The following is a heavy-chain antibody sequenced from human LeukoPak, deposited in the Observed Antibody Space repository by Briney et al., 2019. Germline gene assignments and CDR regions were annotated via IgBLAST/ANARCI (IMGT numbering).Heavy chain of an antibody. CDR3: ARSGSGSYYEDNWFDP. CDR2: MNPNSGNT. CDR1: GYTFTGYY. Sequence: ASVKVSCKASGYTFTGYYMHWVRQAPGQGLEWMGWMNPNSGNTGYAQKFQGRVTITRNTSISTAYMELSSLRSEDTAAYYCARSGSGSYYEDNWFDPWGQGTLVTVSS. J-gene: IGHJ5*02. V-gene: IGHV1-8*03. D-gene: IGHD1-26*01.